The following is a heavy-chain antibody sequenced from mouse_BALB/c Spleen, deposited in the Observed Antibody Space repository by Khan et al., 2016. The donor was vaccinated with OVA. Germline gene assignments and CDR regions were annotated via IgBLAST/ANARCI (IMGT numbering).Heavy chain of an antibody. CDR3: ARSGYGSLVY. Sequence: QVQLQQPGPELVKPGASVKMSCKASGYTFTDYIINWVKQRTGQGLEWIGQIYPGSGSTYYTEKFKGKATLTADKSSNTANMQFSSLTSEDSAVYFCARSGYGSLVYWGQGTTLTVSS. CDR1: GYTFTDYI. CDR2: IYPGSGST. V-gene: IGHV1-77*01. J-gene: IGHJ2*01. D-gene: IGHD1-1*01.